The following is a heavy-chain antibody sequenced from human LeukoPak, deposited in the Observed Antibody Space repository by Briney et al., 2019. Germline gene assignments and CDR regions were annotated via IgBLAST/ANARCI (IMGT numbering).Heavy chain of an antibody. Sequence: GGSLRLSCAASGFTFSGSAMHWVRQASGKGLEWVGRIRSKANSYATAYAASVKGRFTISRDDSKDTAYLQMNSLKTENTAVYYCTRQGYGDYDGYWGQGTLVTVSS. V-gene: IGHV3-73*01. D-gene: IGHD4-17*01. J-gene: IGHJ4*02. CDR1: GFTFSGSA. CDR3: TRQGYGDYDGY. CDR2: IRSKANSYAT.